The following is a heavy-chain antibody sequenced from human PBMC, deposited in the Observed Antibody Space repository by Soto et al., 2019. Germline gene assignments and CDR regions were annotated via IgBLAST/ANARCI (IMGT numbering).Heavy chain of an antibody. CDR1: GFTFSSYG. D-gene: IGHD3-10*01. V-gene: IGHV3-33*01. CDR3: ARDGHPYGSGSYYYYYYMDV. CDR2: IWYDGSNK. J-gene: IGHJ6*03. Sequence: QVQLVESGGGVVQPGRSLRLSCAASGFTFSSYGMHWVRQAPGKGLEWVAGIWYDGSNKYYADSVKGRFTISRDNSKNTLYLQMNSLRAEDTAVYYCARDGHPYGSGSYYYYYYMDVWGKGTTVTVSS.